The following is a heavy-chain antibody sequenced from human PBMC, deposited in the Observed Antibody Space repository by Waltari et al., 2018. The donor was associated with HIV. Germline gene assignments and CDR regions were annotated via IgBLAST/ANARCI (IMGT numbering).Heavy chain of an antibody. D-gene: IGHD3-3*01. CDR3: GRGLYEVWSGFYPDY. V-gene: IGHV3-11*01. CDR1: GFTLSHYY. Sequence: QAQLVASGGGLVKPGGSLRLPCAPSGFTLSHYYQTLIRQAPGKGLEWSVYMSRSGKTEHYADYVKGRFSSFRDNAKNSLYLPMNTVRAEDTAVYYRGRGLYEVWSGFYPDYGGQGSLVSVSS. J-gene: IGHJ4*02. CDR2: MSRSGKTE.